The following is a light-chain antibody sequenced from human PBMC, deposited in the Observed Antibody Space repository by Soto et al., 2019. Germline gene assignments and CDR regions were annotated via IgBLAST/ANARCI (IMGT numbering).Light chain of an antibody. Sequence: QSVLTQTASVSGSPGQSITISCTGTNSDVGAYNYVSWYQQPPGKAPKLLIFEVTNRPSGVSNRFSGSKSGSTASLTISRLQAEDEADYYCSSYTNSHTVVFGVGTKVTVL. J-gene: IGLJ1*01. V-gene: IGLV2-14*01. CDR3: SSYTNSHTVV. CDR2: EVT. CDR1: NSDVGAYNY.